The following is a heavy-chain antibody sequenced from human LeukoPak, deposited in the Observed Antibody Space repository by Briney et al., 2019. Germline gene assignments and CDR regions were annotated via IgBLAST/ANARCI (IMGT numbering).Heavy chain of an antibody. Sequence: GGSLRLSCAASGFTFSNNAMSWVRQAPGKGLEWVSAVNGGGVVTHYAASVRGRFTISRDNSKNTLYLEMNSLRAEDTAVYYCAREEAAAGTAYWGQGTLVTVSS. CDR3: AREEAAAGTAY. CDR1: GFTFSNNA. D-gene: IGHD6-13*01. J-gene: IGHJ4*02. CDR2: VNGGGVVT. V-gene: IGHV3-23*01.